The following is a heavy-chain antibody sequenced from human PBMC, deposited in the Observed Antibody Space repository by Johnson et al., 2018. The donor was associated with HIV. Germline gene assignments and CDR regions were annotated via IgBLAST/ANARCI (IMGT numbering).Heavy chain of an antibody. D-gene: IGHD1-26*01. CDR1: GFTFSSYW. CDR2: ISYDGSNK. J-gene: IGHJ3*02. Sequence: QVQLVESGGGLVQPGGSLRLSCAASGFTFSSYWMSWVRQAPGKGLEWVAVISYDGSNKYYADSVKGRFTISRDNSKNTLYLQVNSLGAEDTALYYCAREVSLRVGATLPPSYAFDIWGQGTLVSVSS. V-gene: IGHV3-30*03. CDR3: AREVSLRVGATLPPSYAFDI.